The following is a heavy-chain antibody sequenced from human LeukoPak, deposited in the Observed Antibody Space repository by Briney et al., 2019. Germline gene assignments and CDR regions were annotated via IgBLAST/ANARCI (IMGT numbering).Heavy chain of an antibody. V-gene: IGHV4-34*01. CDR2: INHSGST. J-gene: IGHJ2*01. Sequence: PSETLSLTCAVYGGSFSGYYWSWIRQPPGKGLEWIGEINHSGSTNYNPSLKSRVTISVDTSKNQFSLKLSSVTAADTAVYYCARRGPRRYFDLWGRGTLVTVSS. CDR1: GGSFSGYY. D-gene: IGHD3-10*01. CDR3: ARRGPRRYFDL.